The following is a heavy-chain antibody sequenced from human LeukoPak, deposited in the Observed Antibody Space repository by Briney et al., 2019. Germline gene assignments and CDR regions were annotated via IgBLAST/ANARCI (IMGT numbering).Heavy chain of an antibody. CDR3: ARGMVRGLPYYFDY. V-gene: IGHV3-7*01. Sequence: GGSLRLSCAASGFTFNSYWMSWVRQAPGKGLEWVANINQDGSEKYYVGSVKGRFTISRDNAKNSLYLQMNSLRAEDTAVYYCARGMVRGLPYYFDYWGQGTLVTVSS. D-gene: IGHD3-10*01. CDR2: INQDGSEK. CDR1: GFTFNSYW. J-gene: IGHJ4*02.